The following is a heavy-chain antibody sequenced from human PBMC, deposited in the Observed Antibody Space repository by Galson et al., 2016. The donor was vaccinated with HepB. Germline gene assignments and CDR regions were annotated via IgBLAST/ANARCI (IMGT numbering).Heavy chain of an antibody. D-gene: IGHD6-19*01. V-gene: IGHV3-48*02. J-gene: IGHJ4*02. Sequence: SLRLSCAASGFTLSTYSMNWVRQAPGKGLEWVSYISTRGNTVSYADSVKGRFAISRDNAKSSVYLQMNSLRDDDTAVYYCCHLAVAGSGTRADYWGQGTLVIVSS. CDR3: CHLAVAGSGTRADY. CDR2: ISTRGNTV. CDR1: GFTLSTYS.